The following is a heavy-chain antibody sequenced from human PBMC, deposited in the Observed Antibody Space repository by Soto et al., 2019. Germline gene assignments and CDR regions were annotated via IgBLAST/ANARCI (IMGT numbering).Heavy chain of an antibody. V-gene: IGHV1-18*01. J-gene: IGHJ5*02. CDR1: GYTLTELS. D-gene: IGHD6-13*01. CDR2: ISANNGNR. CDR3: ARLAAAGTLGYNWFDP. Sequence: ASVKVSYKVSGYTLTELSMHWVRQAPGQGLEWMGWISANNGNRNYAQKLQGRVTMTTDTSTRTAYMELRSLRSDDTAVYYCARLAAAGTLGYNWFDPWGQGTLVTVSS.